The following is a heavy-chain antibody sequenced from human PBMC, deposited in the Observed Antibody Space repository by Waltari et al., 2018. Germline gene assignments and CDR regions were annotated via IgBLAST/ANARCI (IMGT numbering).Heavy chain of an antibody. CDR2: ISGSGGST. D-gene: IGHD6-6*01. V-gene: IGHV3-23*01. Sequence: EVQLLESGGGLVQPGGSLRLSCAASGFTFSSHAMSWVRQAPGKGLEWVSAISGSGGSTYYADSVKGRFTISRDNSKNTLYLQMNSLRAEDTAVYYCAKVAGYSSSSGLNYYYYMDVWGKGTTVTVSS. CDR1: GFTFSSHA. J-gene: IGHJ6*03. CDR3: AKVAGYSSSSGLNYYYYMDV.